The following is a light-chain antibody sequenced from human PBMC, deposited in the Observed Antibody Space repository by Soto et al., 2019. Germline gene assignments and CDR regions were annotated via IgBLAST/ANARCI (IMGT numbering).Light chain of an antibody. Sequence: EIVLTQSPGALSLSPGERATLSCRASQTVDSRYLVWYQQKPGQAPRLLIYGASTRATGIPDRFSGSGSGTDFPLTISRLEPEDFAVYFCQHRSNSPPTWTFGQGTKVEIK. V-gene: IGKV3D-20*02. CDR1: QTVDSRY. CDR3: QHRSNSPPTWT. CDR2: GAS. J-gene: IGKJ1*01.